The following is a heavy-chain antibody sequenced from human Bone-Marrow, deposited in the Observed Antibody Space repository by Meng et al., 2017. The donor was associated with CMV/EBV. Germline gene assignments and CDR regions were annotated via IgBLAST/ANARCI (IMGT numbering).Heavy chain of an antibody. CDR1: GFTFEDYC. J-gene: IGHJ6*02. CDR3: ARDGFSAVWSGFYYYYGMAV. Sequence: GESLKIYWAGSGFTFEDYCMSWVRQAPGKGLEWVSGINWNGGSTGYADSVKGRFTISRDNAKNSLYLQMNSLRAEGTAVYYCARDGFSAVWSGFYYYYGMAVWGQGNTVTFSS. V-gene: IGHV3-20*04. D-gene: IGHD3-3*01. CDR2: INWNGGST.